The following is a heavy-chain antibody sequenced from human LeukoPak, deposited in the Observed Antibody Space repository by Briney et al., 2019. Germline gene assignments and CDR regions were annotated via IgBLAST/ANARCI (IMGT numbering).Heavy chain of an antibody. V-gene: IGHV4-61*02. D-gene: IGHD5-24*01. J-gene: IGHJ6*03. CDR2: IYTSGST. CDR1: GGSISSGSYY. Sequence: SQTLSLTCTVSGGSISSGSYYWSWIRQPAGKGLEWIGRIYTSGSTNYNPSLKSRVTISVDTSKNQFSLKLSSVTAADTAVYYCARGDGYNYYDYYYMDVWGKGTTVTVSS. CDR3: ARGDGYNYYDYYYMDV.